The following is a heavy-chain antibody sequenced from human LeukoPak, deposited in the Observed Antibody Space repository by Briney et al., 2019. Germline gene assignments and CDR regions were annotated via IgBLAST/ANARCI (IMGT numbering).Heavy chain of an antibody. CDR1: GGSISSYH. CDR2: IYYSGST. V-gene: IGHV4-59*12. D-gene: IGHD6-19*01. J-gene: IGHJ4*02. CDR3: ARVVAGKGVDY. Sequence: SETLSLTCTVSGGSISSYHWSWIRQPPGKGLECIGFIYYSGSTNYNPSLKSRVTISVDTSKNQFSLKLSSVTAADTAVYYCARVVAGKGVDYWGQGTLVTVSS.